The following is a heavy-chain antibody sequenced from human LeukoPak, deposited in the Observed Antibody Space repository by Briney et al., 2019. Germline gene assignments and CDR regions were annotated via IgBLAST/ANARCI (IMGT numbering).Heavy chain of an antibody. CDR3: AKDLSYDSSGYYPYFDY. Sequence: GGSLRLSCAASGFTFSSYGMHWVRQAPGKGLEWVAVISYDGSNKYYADSVKGRFTISRDSSKNTLYLQMDSLRAEDTAVYYCAKDLSYDSSGYYPYFDYWGQGTLVTVSS. D-gene: IGHD3-22*01. V-gene: IGHV3-30*18. CDR1: GFTFSSYG. J-gene: IGHJ4*02. CDR2: ISYDGSNK.